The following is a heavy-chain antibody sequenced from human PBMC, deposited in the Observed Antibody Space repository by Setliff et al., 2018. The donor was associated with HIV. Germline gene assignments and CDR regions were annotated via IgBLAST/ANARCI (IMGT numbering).Heavy chain of an antibody. CDR2: INTHSGYT. CDR3: ARGYTGYDSLHY. Sequence: ASVKVSCKASGYTFNNYGISWVRQAPGQGLEWMGWINTHSGYTNYAQNVQGRVTMTTDTSPSTAYMELRSLISDDTAVYYCARGYTGYDSLHYWGQGTLVTVSS. J-gene: IGHJ4*02. CDR1: GYTFNNYG. D-gene: IGHD5-12*01. V-gene: IGHV1-18*01.